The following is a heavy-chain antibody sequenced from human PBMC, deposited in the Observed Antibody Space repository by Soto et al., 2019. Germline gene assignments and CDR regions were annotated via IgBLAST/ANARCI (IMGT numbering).Heavy chain of an antibody. V-gene: IGHV4-59*01. CDR2: IYYSGST. CDR1: GGSISSYY. J-gene: IGHJ4*02. Sequence: QVQLQESGPGLVKPSETLSLTCTVSGGSISSYYWSWIRQPPGKGLEWIGDIYYSGSTNYNPSLKSRVTISVDTSKNQFSLKLSSVTAADTAVYYCARVQEKVVPAAIDYWGQGTLVTVSS. CDR3: ARVQEKVVPAAIDY. D-gene: IGHD2-2*01.